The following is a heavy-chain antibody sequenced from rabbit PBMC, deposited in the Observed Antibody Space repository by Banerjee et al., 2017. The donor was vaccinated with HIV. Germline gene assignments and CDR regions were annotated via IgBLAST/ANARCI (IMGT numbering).Heavy chain of an antibody. CDR1: GIDFTSYYY. Sequence: QEQLVESGGGLVKPGGTLTLTCKASGIDFTSYYYMCWVRQAPGKGLELIACIYTSTNSTWYANWVNGRFTISSSTSLNSVDLKMTSLTAADTATYFCARVASSGYWTPYYAMDLWGQGTLVTVS. V-gene: IGHV1S43*01. J-gene: IGHJ6*01. CDR3: ARVASSGYWTPYYAMDL. CDR2: IYTSTNST. D-gene: IGHD1-1*01.